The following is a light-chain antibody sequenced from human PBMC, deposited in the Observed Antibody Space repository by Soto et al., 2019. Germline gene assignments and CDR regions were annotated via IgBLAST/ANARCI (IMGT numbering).Light chain of an antibody. CDR2: GAS. CDR3: QQYNNWPPDMT. Sequence: EIVMTQSPATLSVSPGERATLSCRASQSVGSNLAWYQQKPGQAPRLLIYGASTRATGIPARFSGSGSGTEFTLTISSLQSEDFAIYCCQQYNNWPPDMTFGQGTKVEIK. V-gene: IGKV3-15*01. J-gene: IGKJ1*01. CDR1: QSVGSN.